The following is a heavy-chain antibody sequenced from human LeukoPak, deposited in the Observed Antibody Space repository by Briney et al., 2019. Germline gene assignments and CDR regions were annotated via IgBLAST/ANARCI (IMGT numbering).Heavy chain of an antibody. CDR2: ISWNSGSI. D-gene: IGHD6-6*01. V-gene: IGHV3-9*01. Sequence: PGGSLRLSCAASGFTFDDYAMHWVRHAPGKGLEWVSGISWNSGSIGYADSVKGRFTISRDNAKNSLYLQMNSLRAEDTALYYCAKDSYSSSPYTYMDVWGKGTTVTVSS. CDR3: AKDSYSSSPYTYMDV. CDR1: GFTFDDYA. J-gene: IGHJ6*03.